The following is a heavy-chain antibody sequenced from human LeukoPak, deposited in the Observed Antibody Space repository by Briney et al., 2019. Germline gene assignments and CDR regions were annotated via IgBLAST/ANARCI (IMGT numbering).Heavy chain of an antibody. CDR3: AKAPIAGRLRGIFDF. CDR2: IWYDGSNK. V-gene: IGHV3-33*06. CDR1: GFTFSSYG. J-gene: IGHJ4*02. D-gene: IGHD3-10*01. Sequence: PGGSLSLSCAASGFTFSSYGMHGVRGAPGKGLEWVVVIWYDGSNKYYADSVKRRFTISRDNSKNTLYLQMNSLRAEHTAVYYCAKAPIAGRLRGIFDFWGQGTLVPVPS.